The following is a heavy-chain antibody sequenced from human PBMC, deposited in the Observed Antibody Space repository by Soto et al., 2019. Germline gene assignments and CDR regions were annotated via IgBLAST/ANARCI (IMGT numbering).Heavy chain of an antibody. CDR3: ASRGTTTYCSGGSCYARGFDY. Sequence: GGSLRLSCAASGFTFSDYYMSWIRQAPGKGLEWVSYISSSSGYTNYADSVKGRFTISRDNAKNSLYLQMNSLRAEDTAVYYCASRGTTTYCSGGSCYARGFDYWGQGTLVTVS. CDR1: GFTFSDYY. J-gene: IGHJ4*02. CDR2: ISSSSGYT. V-gene: IGHV3-11*03. D-gene: IGHD2-15*01.